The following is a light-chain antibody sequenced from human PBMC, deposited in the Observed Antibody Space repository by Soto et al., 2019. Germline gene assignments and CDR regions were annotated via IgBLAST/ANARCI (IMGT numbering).Light chain of an antibody. V-gene: IGLV1-44*01. Sequence: QPVLTQPPSASGTPGQRVTISCSGSSSNIGSNTVNWYQQLPGTAPKLLIYSNNQRPSGVPDRFSGSKSGTSASLAISGLQSEDEADYYCAAWDDSLNGRVFGGWTKLTVL. CDR1: SSNIGSNT. J-gene: IGLJ2*01. CDR3: AAWDDSLNGRV. CDR2: SNN.